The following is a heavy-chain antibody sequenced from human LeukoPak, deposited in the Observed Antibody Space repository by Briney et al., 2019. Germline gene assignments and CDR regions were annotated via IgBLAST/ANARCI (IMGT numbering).Heavy chain of an antibody. J-gene: IGHJ4*02. V-gene: IGHV3-30*18. CDR3: AKGRVVVTATDFDY. D-gene: IGHD2-21*02. CDR2: LSYDGSNK. CDR1: GFTFSSYG. Sequence: GGSLRLSCAASGFTFSSYGMHWVRQAPGKGLEWVAVLSYDGSNKYYADSVKGRFTISRDNSKNTLYLQMNSLRAEDTAVYYCAKGRVVVTATDFDYWGQGTLVTVSS.